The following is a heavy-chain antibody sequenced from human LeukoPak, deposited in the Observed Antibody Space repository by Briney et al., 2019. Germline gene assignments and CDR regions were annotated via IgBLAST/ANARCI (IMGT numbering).Heavy chain of an antibody. J-gene: IGHJ4*02. CDR2: ISSSGGPI. CDR3: ARGGDSYSSGYYFRFEY. D-gene: IGHD3-22*01. V-gene: IGHV3-48*03. Sequence: GGFLRLSCAASGFPFSSYEMTWVRQAPGKGLEWISYISSSGGPIHYSDSVKGRFTVSRDNAKNSLYLQMSSLRAEDTAVYYCARGGDSYSSGYYFRFEYWGQGTLVTVSS. CDR1: GFPFSSYE.